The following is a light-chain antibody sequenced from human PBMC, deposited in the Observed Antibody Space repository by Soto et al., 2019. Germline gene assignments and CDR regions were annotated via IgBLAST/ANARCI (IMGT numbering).Light chain of an antibody. CDR3: CSLAGGNIFMV. J-gene: IGLJ2*01. Sequence: QSVLTQTRSVSGSPGQSVTISCTGTSSDVGGYNYVSWYQHHPGKAPKFIIFDVSSRPSGVADRFSGSKSGNTAYLTISGLQAEDEADYYCCSLAGGNIFMVFGGGTKLTVL. V-gene: IGLV2-11*01. CDR2: DVS. CDR1: SSDVGGYNY.